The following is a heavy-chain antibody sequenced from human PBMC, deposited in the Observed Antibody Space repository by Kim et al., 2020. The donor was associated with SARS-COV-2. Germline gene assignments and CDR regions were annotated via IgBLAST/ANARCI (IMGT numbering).Heavy chain of an antibody. D-gene: IGHD1-7*01. CDR2: ITPFNGNT. CDR3: ATILNWNSDAFDI. J-gene: IGHJ3*02. Sequence: SVKVSCKASGYTFTYRYLHWVRQAPGQALEWMGWITPFNGNTNYAQKFQDRVTITRDRSMSTAYMELSSLRSEDTAMYYCATILNWNSDAFDIWGQGTMVTVSS. V-gene: IGHV1-45*02. CDR1: GYTFTYRY.